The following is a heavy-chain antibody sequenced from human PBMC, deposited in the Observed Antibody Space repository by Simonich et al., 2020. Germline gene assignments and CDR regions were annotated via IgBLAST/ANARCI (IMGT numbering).Heavy chain of an antibody. CDR1: GGSISSYY. CDR2: IYYSGST. D-gene: IGHD5-12*01. Sequence: QVQLQESGPGLVKPSETLSLTCTVSGGSISSYYWSWIRQPPGKGLEWIGYIYYSGSTNYNPSLKSGVTISVDTSKNQFSRKLSSVTAADTAVYYCARHDRWLQFYFDYWGQGTLVTVSS. J-gene: IGHJ4*02. V-gene: IGHV4-59*08. CDR3: ARHDRWLQFYFDY.